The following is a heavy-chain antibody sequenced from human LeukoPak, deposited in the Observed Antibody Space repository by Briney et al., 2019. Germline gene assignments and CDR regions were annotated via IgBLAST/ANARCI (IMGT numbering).Heavy chain of an antibody. CDR2: ISGSGGST. Sequence: GSLRLSCAASGFTFSSYAMSWVRQAPGKGLEWVSGISGSGGSTYYADSVKGRFTISRDNSKNTVYLQMNSLRTEDTAVYYCAKTLKIRGVSNFDYWGQGTLVTVSS. V-gene: IGHV3-23*01. CDR3: AKTLKIRGVSNFDY. D-gene: IGHD3-10*01. J-gene: IGHJ4*02. CDR1: GFTFSSYA.